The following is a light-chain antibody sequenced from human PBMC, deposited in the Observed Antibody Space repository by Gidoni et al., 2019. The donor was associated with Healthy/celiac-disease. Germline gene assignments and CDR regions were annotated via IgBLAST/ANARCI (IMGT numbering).Light chain of an antibody. CDR1: QRISSY. CDR2: AAS. CDR3: QQSYSTLGP. V-gene: IGKV1-39*01. Sequence: DIQMTQSPSSLSASVGDRVTITCRASQRISSYLNWYQQKPGKAAKLLIYAASSLQSGVPSRFSGSGSGTDFTLTISSLHPEDFATYYCQQSYSTLGPFGGGTKVEIK. J-gene: IGKJ4*01.